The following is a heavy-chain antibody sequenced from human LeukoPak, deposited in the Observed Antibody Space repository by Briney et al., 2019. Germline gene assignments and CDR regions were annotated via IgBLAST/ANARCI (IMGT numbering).Heavy chain of an antibody. CDR1: GFTFSSYA. Sequence: GGSLRLSCAASGFTFSSYAMGWVRRAPGKGLEWVSTISDSGRNTYYADSVKGRFTISRENAKNSLYLQMNSLRVEDTALYYCARNWGNLYFDLWGRGTLVTVSS. V-gene: IGHV3-23*01. D-gene: IGHD3-16*01. CDR2: ISDSGRNT. J-gene: IGHJ2*01. CDR3: ARNWGNLYFDL.